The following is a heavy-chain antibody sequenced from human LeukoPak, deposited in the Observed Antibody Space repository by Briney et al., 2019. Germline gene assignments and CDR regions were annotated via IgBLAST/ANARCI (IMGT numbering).Heavy chain of an antibody. CDR3: ARGNSNFDY. V-gene: IGHV3-20*01. CDR1: GFTSDDYG. CDR2: IHRNGGST. D-gene: IGHD1-7*01. Sequence: GESLRLSCAASGFTSDDYGMSWVRQAPGKGLEWVSGIHRNGGSTGYADSVKGRFTISRDNAKNSLYLQMNSLRAEDTALYHCARGNSNFDYWGQGTLVTVSS. J-gene: IGHJ4*02.